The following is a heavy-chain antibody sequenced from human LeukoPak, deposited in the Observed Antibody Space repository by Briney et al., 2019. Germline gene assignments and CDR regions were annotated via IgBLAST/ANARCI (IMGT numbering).Heavy chain of an antibody. Sequence: PGGSLRLSCAASGFTFSSYAMSWVRQSPGKGLEWVAFIRFDKSDKYYADSVKGRFTISRDNSKNTLYLQMNSLRAEDTAVYYCASATIFGVVIYYWGQGTLVTVSS. J-gene: IGHJ4*02. CDR3: ASATIFGVVIYY. CDR2: IRFDKSDK. V-gene: IGHV3-30*02. D-gene: IGHD3-3*01. CDR1: GFTFSSYA.